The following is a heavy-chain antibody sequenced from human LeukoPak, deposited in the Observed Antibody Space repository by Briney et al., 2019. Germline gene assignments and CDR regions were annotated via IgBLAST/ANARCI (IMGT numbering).Heavy chain of an antibody. CDR3: AKDISYGVFYYMDV. D-gene: IGHD5-18*01. CDR2: IKSDGSET. V-gene: IGHV3-74*01. Sequence: PGGSLRLSCAASGFTFSSFWIYWVRHAPGKGLVWVSRIKSDGSETIYADSVKGRFTISRDNAKNTLYLQMNSLRAEDTAVYYCAKDISYGVFYYMDVWGKGTTVTVSS. J-gene: IGHJ6*03. CDR1: GFTFSSFW.